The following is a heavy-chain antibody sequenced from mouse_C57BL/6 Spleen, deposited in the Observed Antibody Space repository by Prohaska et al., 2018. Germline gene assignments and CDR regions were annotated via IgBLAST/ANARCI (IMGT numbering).Heavy chain of an antibody. CDR2: INPNNGGT. CDR3: ARTGFYYGSSYGDWFAY. D-gene: IGHD1-1*01. Sequence: HGKRLEWIGDINPNNGGTSYNQKFKGKATLTVNKSSSTAYMELRSLTSEDSAVYYCARTGFYYGSSYGDWFAYWGQGTLVTVSA. V-gene: IGHV1-22*01. J-gene: IGHJ3*01.